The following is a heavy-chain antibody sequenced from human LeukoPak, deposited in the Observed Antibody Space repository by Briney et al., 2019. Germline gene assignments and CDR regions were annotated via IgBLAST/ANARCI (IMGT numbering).Heavy chain of an antibody. D-gene: IGHD2-15*01. CDR1: GGSIRGYY. Sequence: SETLSLTCTVSGGSIRGYYWSWIRQLPGKGLEWIGYIYSSGSTNYNPSLKSRVTISVDTSKNQFSLRLTSVAAADAAVFYCARVAATADYFDYWGQGTLVTVSS. CDR2: IYSSGST. CDR3: ARVAATADYFDY. V-gene: IGHV4-59*01. J-gene: IGHJ4*02.